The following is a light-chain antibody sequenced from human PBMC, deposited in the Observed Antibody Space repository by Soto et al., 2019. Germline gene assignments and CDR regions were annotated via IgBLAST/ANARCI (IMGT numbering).Light chain of an antibody. J-gene: IGKJ5*01. CDR1: QSVDSN. CDR3: QQHSKWPLT. V-gene: IGKV3-15*01. Sequence: EIAMTQSPGTLSLSPGETATLSCRASQSVDSNYLAWYQQKPGQAPRLLVYGISTRAPDIPARFSGSGSGREFTLTISSRQCADFGIYYCQQHSKWPLTFSKGTRLEI. CDR2: GIS.